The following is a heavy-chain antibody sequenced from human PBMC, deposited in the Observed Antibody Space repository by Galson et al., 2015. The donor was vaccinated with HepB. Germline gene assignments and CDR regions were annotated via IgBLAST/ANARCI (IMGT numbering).Heavy chain of an antibody. D-gene: IGHD3-10*01. CDR3: ARRRGNLLWFGELSFDY. CDR1: GYSFTSYW. Sequence: QSGAEVKRPGESLKISCKGSGYSFTSYWIGWVRQMPGKGLEWMGIIYPGDSDTRYSPSFQGQVTISADKSISTAYLQWSSLKASDTAMYYCARRRGNLLWFGELSFDYWGQGTLVTVSS. J-gene: IGHJ4*02. V-gene: IGHV5-51*01. CDR2: IYPGDSDT.